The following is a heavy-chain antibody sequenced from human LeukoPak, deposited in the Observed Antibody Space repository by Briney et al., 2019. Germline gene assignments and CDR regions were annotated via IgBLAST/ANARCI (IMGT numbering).Heavy chain of an antibody. J-gene: IGHJ5*02. CDR2: INHSGST. CDR1: GGSFSDYY. D-gene: IGHD3-3*01. Sequence: PSETLSLTCAVYGGSFSDYYWSWIRQPPGKGLEWIGEINHSGSTKYNPSLKSRVTISVDTSKNQFSLKLNSVTAADTAVYFCARDPSTYYDFWKGDFDPWGQGTLVTVSS. V-gene: IGHV4-34*01. CDR3: ARDPSTYYDFWKGDFDP.